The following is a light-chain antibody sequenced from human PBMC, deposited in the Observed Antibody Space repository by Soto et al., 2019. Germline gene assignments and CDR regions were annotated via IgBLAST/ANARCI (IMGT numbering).Light chain of an antibody. J-gene: IGLJ3*02. CDR3: SSFASRNTGV. V-gene: IGLV2-8*01. Sequence: QSALTQPPSASGSPGQSVTISCTGTSSDVGAYNYVSWYQQHVGTAPQLVIYEETQPPAGVPDRFSGSKSANTASVTVSGLPGEEEADYCCSSFASRNTGVFGGGTKLTVL. CDR2: EET. CDR1: SSDVGAYNY.